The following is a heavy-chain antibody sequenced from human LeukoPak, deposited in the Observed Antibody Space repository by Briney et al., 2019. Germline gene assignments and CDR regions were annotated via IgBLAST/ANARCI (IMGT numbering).Heavy chain of an antibody. CDR1: GDTYG. V-gene: IGHV1-18*01. Sequence: ASVKVSCKISGDTYGISWVRQAPGQGLEWMGGPRTYNGNTNYAQKFQGRFTMTQDTTTNTAYMELGSLKTDDTAVYYCAAPNHYESSGWHFFDSWGQGTLVAVSS. CDR3: AAPNHYESSGWHFFDS. D-gene: IGHD3-22*01. J-gene: IGHJ4*02. CDR2: PRTYNGNT.